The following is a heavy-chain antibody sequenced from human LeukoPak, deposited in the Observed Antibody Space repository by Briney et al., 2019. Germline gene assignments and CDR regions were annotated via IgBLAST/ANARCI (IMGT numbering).Heavy chain of an antibody. V-gene: IGHV3-48*03. CDR2: ISSSGSNI. J-gene: IGHJ4*02. CDR1: GFTFSSYE. CDR3: ARVVNGYVDY. D-gene: IGHD2-8*01. Sequence: GGSLRLSCAASGFTFSSYEMNWVRQAPGKGLEWVSYISSSGSNIHYADSVKGRFTISRDNAQNSLYLQMNSLRAEDTAVYFCARVVNGYVDYWGQGTLVTVSS.